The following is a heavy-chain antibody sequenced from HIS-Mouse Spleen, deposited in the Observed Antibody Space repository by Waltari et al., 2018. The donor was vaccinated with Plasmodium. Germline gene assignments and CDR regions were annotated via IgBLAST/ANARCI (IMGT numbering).Heavy chain of an antibody. V-gene: IGHV1-2*02. D-gene: IGHD6-13*01. CDR1: GYTFTGYY. J-gene: IGHJ1*01. CDR2: INPNSGGT. Sequence: QVQLVQSGAEVKKPGASVKVSCKASGYTFTGYYMHWGRQAPGQRLEWMGWINPNSGGTNYAQKVQGRVTMTRDTSISTAYMELSRLRSDDTAVYYCARVLGYKAAAGTFVEYFQHWGQGTLVTVSS. CDR3: ARVLGYKAAAGTFVEYFQH.